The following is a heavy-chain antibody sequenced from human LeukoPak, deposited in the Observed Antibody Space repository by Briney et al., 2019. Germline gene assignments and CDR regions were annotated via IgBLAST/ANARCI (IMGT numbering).Heavy chain of an antibody. J-gene: IGHJ4*02. CDR2: INHSGST. D-gene: IGHD2-21*02. V-gene: IGHV4-34*01. CDR1: GGSFSGYY. CDR3: ARGQSHCGGDCYSGHFDY. Sequence: PSETLSLTCAVYGGSFSGYYWGWIRQPPGKGLEWIGEINHSGSTNYNPSLKSRVTISVDTSKNQFSLKLSSVTAADTAVYYCARGQSHCGGDCYSGHFDYWGQGTLVTVSS.